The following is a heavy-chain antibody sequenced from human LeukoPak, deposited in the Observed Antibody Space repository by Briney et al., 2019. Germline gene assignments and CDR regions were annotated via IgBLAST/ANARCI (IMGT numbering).Heavy chain of an antibody. CDR1: GFTFSSYG. CDR3: AKEFSGYLASFEY. CDR2: TSFDGSYK. J-gene: IGHJ4*02. V-gene: IGHV3-30*18. Sequence: TGGSLRLSCAASGFTFSSYGMHWVRQAQGKGLEWVAMTSFDGSYKNYADSVKGRFTISRDNSKNRLYLQMNSLRAEDTAVYYCAKEFSGYLASFEYWGQGTLVTVSS. D-gene: IGHD3-22*01.